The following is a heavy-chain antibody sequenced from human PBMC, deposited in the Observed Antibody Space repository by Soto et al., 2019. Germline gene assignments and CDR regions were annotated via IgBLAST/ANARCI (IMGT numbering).Heavy chain of an antibody. CDR3: AMYGSTWLLDS. CDR1: GDSVSSSSAA. D-gene: IGHD6-13*01. CDR2: TYYRSQWYA. V-gene: IGHV6-1*01. Sequence: SQTLSLTCAISGDSVSSSSAAWNWIRHSPSRGLEWLGRTYYRSQWYADYGVSVRGRITINPDTSKNQFSLHLNSVTPDDSAVYYCAMYGSTWLLDSRGQGSLVTVSS. J-gene: IGHJ5*01.